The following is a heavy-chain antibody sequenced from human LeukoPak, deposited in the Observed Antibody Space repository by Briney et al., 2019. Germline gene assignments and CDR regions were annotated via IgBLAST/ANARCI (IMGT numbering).Heavy chain of an antibody. D-gene: IGHD1-26*01. V-gene: IGHV3-30*18. CDR2: ISYDGSNK. CDR3: AKDQISGSYYPFDY. Sequence: GGSLRLSCAASGFTFSSYGMHWVRQAPGKGLEWVAVISYDGSNKYYADSVKGRFTISRDNSKNTLYLQMNSLRAEDTAVYDCAKDQISGSYYPFDYWGQGTLVTVSS. CDR1: GFTFSSYG. J-gene: IGHJ4*02.